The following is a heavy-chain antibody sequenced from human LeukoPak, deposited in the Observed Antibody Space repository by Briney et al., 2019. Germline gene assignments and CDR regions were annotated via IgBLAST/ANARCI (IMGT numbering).Heavy chain of an antibody. J-gene: IGHJ4*02. CDR2: IDRDGSNT. CDR1: GFTFSSYW. D-gene: IGHD1-1*01. CDR3: ARDRGWNALDC. V-gene: IGHV3-74*01. Sequence: GGSLGLSCAASGFTFSSYWMHWVRQAPGKGLVWVSRIDRDGSNTNCADSVKGRFTISRDNAKNTLHLQMNSLRAEDTAVYYCARDRGWNALDCWGQGTLVTVSS.